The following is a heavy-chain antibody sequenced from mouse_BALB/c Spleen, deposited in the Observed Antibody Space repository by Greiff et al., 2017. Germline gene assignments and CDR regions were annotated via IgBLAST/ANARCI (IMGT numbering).Heavy chain of an antibody. V-gene: IGHV1-4*02. CDR3: ARSGTYFDV. CDR1: GYTFTSYT. J-gene: IGHJ1*01. CDR2: INPSSGYT. Sequence: LVESAAELARPGASVKMSCKASGYTFTSYTMHWVKQRPGQGLEWIGYINPSSGYTEYNQKFKDKTTLTADKSSSTAYMQLSSLTSEDSAVYYCARSGTYFDVWGAGTTVTVSS. D-gene: IGHD4-1*01.